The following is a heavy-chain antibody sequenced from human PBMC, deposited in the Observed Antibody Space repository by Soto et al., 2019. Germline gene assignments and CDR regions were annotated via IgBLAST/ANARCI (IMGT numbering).Heavy chain of an antibody. V-gene: IGHV4-59*01. CDR1: GGSISSYY. Sequence: TLSLTCTVSGGSISSYYWSWIRQPPGKGLEWIGYIYYSGSTNYNPSLKSRVTISVDTSKNQFSLKLSSVTAADTAVYYCARGSPAYYGMDVWGQGTTVTVSS. J-gene: IGHJ6*02. D-gene: IGHD3-10*01. CDR3: ARGSPAYYGMDV. CDR2: IYYSGST.